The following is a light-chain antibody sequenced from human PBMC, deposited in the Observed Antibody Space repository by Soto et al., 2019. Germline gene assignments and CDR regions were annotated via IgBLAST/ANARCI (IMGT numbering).Light chain of an antibody. CDR3: QSYDSSLSGYV. J-gene: IGLJ1*01. CDR1: SSNIGAGYD. Sequence: QSVLTQPPSVSGAPGQRVTISCTGSSSNIGAGYDVHWYQQFPGTAPKVLIYGNSNRPSGVPDRFYGSKSGTSASLAITGLQAEDEADYYCQSYDSSLSGYVFGTGTKVTVL. V-gene: IGLV1-40*01. CDR2: GNS.